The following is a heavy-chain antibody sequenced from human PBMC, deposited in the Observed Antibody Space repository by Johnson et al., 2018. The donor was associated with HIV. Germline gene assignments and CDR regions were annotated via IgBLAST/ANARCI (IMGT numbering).Heavy chain of an antibody. CDR2: IYSGGST. CDR1: GFTVR. D-gene: IGHD6-13*01. V-gene: IGHV3-66*01. CDR3: ARGGISWFYDAFDI. J-gene: IGHJ3*02. Sequence: VQLVESGGGFVQPGGSLRLSCVASGFTVRKGLEWVSVIYSGGSTYYADSVKGRFTISRENAKNSLYLQMGSLRAEDMAVYYCARGGISWFYDAFDIWGQGTMVTVSS.